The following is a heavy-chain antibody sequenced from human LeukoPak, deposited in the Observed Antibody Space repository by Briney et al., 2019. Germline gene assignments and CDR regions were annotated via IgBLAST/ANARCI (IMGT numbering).Heavy chain of an antibody. V-gene: IGHV3-11*01. CDR2: ISSSGSTI. D-gene: IGHD2-2*01. CDR1: EFTFRDYY. Sequence: GGSLRLSCAASEFTFRDYYMSWIRQAPGKGLEWVSYISSSGSTIYYADSVKGRFAISRDNAKNSLYLQMNSLRAEDTAVYCCARVGGSCRSTSCYSVQFDYWGQGALVTVSS. J-gene: IGHJ4*02. CDR3: ARVGGSCRSTSCYSVQFDY.